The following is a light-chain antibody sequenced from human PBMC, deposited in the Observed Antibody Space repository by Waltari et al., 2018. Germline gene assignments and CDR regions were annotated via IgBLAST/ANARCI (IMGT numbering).Light chain of an antibody. CDR1: SPHIGSGHA. Sequence: QSVLTQPASMSGAPGQRVTISCTASSPHIGSGHAVHWYPCLPGAAPRLLIYSNSQRPSGVLGRFSGSRSGSSASLVITGLQTEDEATYYCQSYVSTHVIFGGGTLLTVL. CDR2: SNS. CDR3: QSYVSTHVI. J-gene: IGLJ2*01. V-gene: IGLV1-40*01.